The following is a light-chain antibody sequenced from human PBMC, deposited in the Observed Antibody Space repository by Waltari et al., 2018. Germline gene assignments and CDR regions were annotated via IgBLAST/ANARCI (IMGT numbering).Light chain of an antibody. J-gene: IGLJ1*01. Sequence: SYVLTQPPSVSVAPGETARITCGGDNIGSYSVHWYQQRPGQAPMLVIYYDSDRPSGIPERFSGANVGNTATLTISRVEAGDEAKYYCHVWHPDVDPGVFGTGTDVTVL. V-gene: IGLV3-21*04. CDR2: YDS. CDR3: HVWHPDVDPGV. CDR1: NIGSYS.